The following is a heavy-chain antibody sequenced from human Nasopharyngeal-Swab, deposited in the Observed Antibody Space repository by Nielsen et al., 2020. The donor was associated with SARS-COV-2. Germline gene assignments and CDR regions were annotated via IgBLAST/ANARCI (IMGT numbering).Heavy chain of an antibody. CDR2: IYSSGTH. CDR1: GGSMNSNNYS. Sequence: SETLSLTCTVSGGSMNSNNYSWGRIRQPPEKGLEWNGRIYSSGTHYYNPYLKSRVTISLDTSKNQFSLKLNSLTAADTAVYFCARAIKIFGALVGSFDPWGQGTLVTVSS. V-gene: IGHV4-39*07. CDR3: ARAIKIFGALVGSFDP. J-gene: IGHJ5*02. D-gene: IGHD3-3*01.